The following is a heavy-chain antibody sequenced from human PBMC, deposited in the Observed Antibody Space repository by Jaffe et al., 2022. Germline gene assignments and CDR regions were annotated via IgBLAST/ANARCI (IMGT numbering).Heavy chain of an antibody. CDR1: GFTFDDYA. D-gene: IGHD4-17*01. V-gene: IGHV3-9*01. Sequence: EVQLVESGGGLVQPGRSLRLSCAASGFTFDDYAMHWVRQAPGKGLEWVSGISWNSGSIGYADSVKGRFTISRDNAKNSLYLQMNSLRAEDTALYYCAKDMTPTYGDYVDAFDIWGQGTMVTVSS. J-gene: IGHJ3*02. CDR2: ISWNSGSI. CDR3: AKDMTPTYGDYVDAFDI.